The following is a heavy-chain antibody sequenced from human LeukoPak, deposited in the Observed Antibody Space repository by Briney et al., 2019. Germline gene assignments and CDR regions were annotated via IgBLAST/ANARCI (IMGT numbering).Heavy chain of an antibody. CDR1: GGSISSYY. D-gene: IGHD6-19*01. CDR2: IYYSGST. V-gene: IGHV4-59*01. J-gene: IGHJ4*02. CDR3: ARDSSGWDFAY. Sequence: SETLSLTCTVSGGSISSYYWSWIRQPPGKGLEWIGYIYYSGSTNYNPSLKSRVTISVDTSKNQCSLKLSSVTAADTAVYYCARDSSGWDFAYWGQGTLVTVSS.